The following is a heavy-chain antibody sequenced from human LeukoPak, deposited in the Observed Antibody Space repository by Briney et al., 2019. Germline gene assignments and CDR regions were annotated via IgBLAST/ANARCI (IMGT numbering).Heavy chain of an antibody. CDR3: ARVKGYYDSSGYLIEWFDP. D-gene: IGHD3-22*01. CDR2: IYYSGST. Sequence: SETLSLTCTVSGGSISSSSYYWGWIRQPPGKGLEWIGSIYYSGSTYYNPSLKSRVTISVDTSMNQFSLKLSSVTAADTAVYYCARVKGYYDSSGYLIEWFDPWGQGTLVTVSS. CDR1: GGSISSSSYY. V-gene: IGHV4-39*07. J-gene: IGHJ5*02.